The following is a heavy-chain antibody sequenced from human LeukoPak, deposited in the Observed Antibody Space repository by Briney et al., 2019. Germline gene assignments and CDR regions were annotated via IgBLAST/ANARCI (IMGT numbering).Heavy chain of an antibody. J-gene: IGHJ4*02. Sequence: SETLSLTCTVSGGSISNYYWSWIRQPPGKGLEWIGYISYSGSTISNPSLKSRVTISVDTSKNQFSLKLSSVTAADTAVYYCARHIADYGSGDYYFDYWGQGTLVTVSS. CDR3: ARHIADYGSGDYYFDY. D-gene: IGHD3-10*01. V-gene: IGHV4-59*08. CDR2: ISYSGST. CDR1: GGSISNYY.